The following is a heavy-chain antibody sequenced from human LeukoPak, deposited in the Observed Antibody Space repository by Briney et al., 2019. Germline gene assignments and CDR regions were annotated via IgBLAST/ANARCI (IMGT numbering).Heavy chain of an antibody. D-gene: IGHD4-11*01. V-gene: IGHV3-23*01. CDR3: AKGGLGAVDYFDP. J-gene: IGHJ5*02. CDR2: ISSDARRT. Sequence: GGSLRLSCAASGFTFNIYAMSWVRQAPGKGLEWVSSISSDARRTYYAESAKGRFTISRDNSKKTVYLQMNSLRAGDTAVYSCAKGGLGAVDYFDPWGQGTLVTVSS. CDR1: GFTFNIYA.